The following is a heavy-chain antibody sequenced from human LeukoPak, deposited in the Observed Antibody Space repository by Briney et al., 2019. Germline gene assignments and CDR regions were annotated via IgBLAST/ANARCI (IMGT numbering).Heavy chain of an antibody. Sequence: GGSLRLSCAAPGITFSMYSMNWVRQAPGKGLEWVSYISSSSSIKYYADSVKGRFTISRDNAKDSLYLQMNSLRVEDTAVYYCSGENMEYSTSGLGVWGKGTTVTVSS. CDR2: ISSSSSIK. CDR1: GITFSMYS. CDR3: SGENMEYSTSGLGV. V-gene: IGHV3-48*01. D-gene: IGHD6-6*01. J-gene: IGHJ6*04.